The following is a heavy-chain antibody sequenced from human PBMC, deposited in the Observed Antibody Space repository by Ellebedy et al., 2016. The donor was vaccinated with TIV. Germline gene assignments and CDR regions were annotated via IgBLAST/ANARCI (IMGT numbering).Heavy chain of an antibody. J-gene: IGHJ6*04. Sequence: SVKVSXKASSYTFTSYGISWVRQAPGQGLEWMGGIIPIFGTANYAQKFQGRVTITADESTSTAYMELSSLRSEDTAVYYCARDPGYCSSTSCPMDGWGKGTTVTVSS. D-gene: IGHD2-2*01. V-gene: IGHV1-69*13. CDR1: SYTFTSYG. CDR3: ARDPGYCSSTSCPMDG. CDR2: IIPIFGTA.